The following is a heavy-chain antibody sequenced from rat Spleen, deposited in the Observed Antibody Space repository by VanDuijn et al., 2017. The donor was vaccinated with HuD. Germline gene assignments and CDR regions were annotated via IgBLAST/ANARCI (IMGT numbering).Heavy chain of an antibody. CDR1: GFTFSNYG. CDR2: ISDDGSST. J-gene: IGHJ2*01. V-gene: IGHV5-29*01. CDR3: ATKDY. Sequence: EVQLVESGGGLVQPGRSLKLSCAASGFTFSNYGMHWIRQAPTKGLEWVATISDDGSSTYYRDSVKGRFTISRDNAKNTLYLQMDSLRSEDTATYYCATKDYWGQGVMVTVSS. D-gene: IGHD3-1*01.